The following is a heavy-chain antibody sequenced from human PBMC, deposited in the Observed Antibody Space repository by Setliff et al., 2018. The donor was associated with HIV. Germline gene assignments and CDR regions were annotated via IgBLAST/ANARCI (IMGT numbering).Heavy chain of an antibody. CDR1: GGTFSSYG. V-gene: IGHV1-69*05. D-gene: IGHD1-26*01. J-gene: IGHJ4*02. CDR2: IIPMFGTG. Sequence: SVKVSCKASGGTFSSYGISWVRQAPGQGLEWMGAIIPMFGTGFYAQKFQGRVTITTDESRTTSYMELSRLRSDDTVVYYCARGGVGYYFDYWGQGTLVTVSS. CDR3: ARGGVGYYFDY.